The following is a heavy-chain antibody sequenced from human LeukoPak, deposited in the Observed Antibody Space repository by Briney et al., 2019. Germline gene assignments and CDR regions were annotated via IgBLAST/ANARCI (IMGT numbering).Heavy chain of an antibody. V-gene: IGHV1-69*06. D-gene: IGHD5-18*01. CDR3: ARGATAMVPPYYYYYMDV. CDR2: IITIFGTA. CDR1: GYTFTSYG. J-gene: IGHJ6*03. Sequence: ASVKVSCKASGYTFTSYGISWVRQAPGQGLEWMGGIITIFGTANYAQKFQGRVTITADKSTSTAYMELSSLRSEDTAVYYCARGATAMVPPYYYYYMDVWGKGTTVTVSS.